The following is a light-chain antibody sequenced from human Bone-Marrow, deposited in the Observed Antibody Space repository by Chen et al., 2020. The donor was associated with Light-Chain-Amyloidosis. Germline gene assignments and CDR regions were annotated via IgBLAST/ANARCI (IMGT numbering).Light chain of an antibody. CDR3: QSADSSGTYEVI. V-gene: IGLV3-25*03. CDR1: DLPTKY. J-gene: IGLJ2*01. CDR2: RDT. Sequence: YELTQPPSGSVSPGQTARITCSGDDLPTKYAYGYQQKPGQAPVLVIHRDTERPSGISERFSGSSSGTTATLAISGVQAEDEADYHCQSADSSGTYEVIFGGGTKLTVL.